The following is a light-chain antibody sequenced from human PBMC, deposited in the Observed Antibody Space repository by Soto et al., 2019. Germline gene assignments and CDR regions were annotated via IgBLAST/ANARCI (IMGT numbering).Light chain of an antibody. J-gene: IGKJ1*01. CDR3: QQYGSSPGT. V-gene: IGKV3-20*01. CDR1: QSVRDNY. CDR2: DTS. Sequence: EIVLTQSPGTVSLSPGERATLSCRASQSVRDNYLAWYQQKPGQAPSLLIFDTSRRATGIPDRLTGSGPGTDFALTISRVEPQDIGVYFCQQYGSSPGTFGQGTKVDSK.